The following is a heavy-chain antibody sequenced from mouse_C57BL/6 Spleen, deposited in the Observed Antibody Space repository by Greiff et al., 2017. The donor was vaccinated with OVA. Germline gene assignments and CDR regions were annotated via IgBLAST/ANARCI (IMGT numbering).Heavy chain of an antibody. Sequence: VKLQQSGPELVKPGASVKISCKASGYAFSSSWMNWVKQRPGKGLEWIGRIYPGDGDTNYNGKFKGKATLTADKSSSTAYMQLSSLTSEDSAVYFCARIDYGSPYWYFDVWGTGTTVTVSS. CDR2: IYPGDGDT. D-gene: IGHD1-1*01. CDR3: ARIDYGSPYWYFDV. V-gene: IGHV1-82*01. CDR1: GYAFSSSW. J-gene: IGHJ1*03.